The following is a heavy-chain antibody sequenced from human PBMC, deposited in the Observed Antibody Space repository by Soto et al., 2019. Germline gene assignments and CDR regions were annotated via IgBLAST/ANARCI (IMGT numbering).Heavy chain of an antibody. CDR1: GYTFTGYY. CDR2: INPNSGGT. J-gene: IGHJ3*02. Sequence: ASVKVSCKASGYTFTGYYMHWLRQSPGQGLEWMGWINPNSGGTNYAQKFQGRVTMTRDTSISTAYMELSRLRSDDTAVYYCARRISGSGAFDIWGQGTMVTVS. V-gene: IGHV1-2*02. D-gene: IGHD3-10*01. CDR3: ARRISGSGAFDI.